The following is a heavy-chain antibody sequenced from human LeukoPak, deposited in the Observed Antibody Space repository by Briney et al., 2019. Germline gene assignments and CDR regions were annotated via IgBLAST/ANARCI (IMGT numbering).Heavy chain of an antibody. CDR1: GGSISSYY. D-gene: IGHD3/OR15-3a*01. CDR3: ARALVRDLWTEGPHTESWFDP. V-gene: IGHV4-59*12. J-gene: IGHJ5*02. CDR2: IYYSGST. Sequence: PSETLSLTCTVSGGSISSYYWSWIRQPPGKGLEWIGYIYYSGSTNYNPSLKSRVTISVDTSKNQFSLKLSSVTAADTAVYYCARALVRDLWTEGPHTESWFDPWGQGTLVTVSS.